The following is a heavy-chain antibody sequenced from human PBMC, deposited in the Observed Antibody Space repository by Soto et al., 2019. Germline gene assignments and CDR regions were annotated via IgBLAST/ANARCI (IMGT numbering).Heavy chain of an antibody. D-gene: IGHD3-3*01. J-gene: IGHJ6*02. CDR2: ISGSGGST. CDR3: AKEGDYYDFWSGYGMDV. V-gene: IGHV3-23*01. CDR1: GFTFSNYA. Sequence: VGSLRLSCAASGFTFSNYAMSWVRQAPGKGLEWVSAISGSGGSTYYADSVKGRFTISRDNSKNTLYLQMNTLRAEDTAVYYCAKEGDYYDFWSGYGMDVWGQGTTVTVSS.